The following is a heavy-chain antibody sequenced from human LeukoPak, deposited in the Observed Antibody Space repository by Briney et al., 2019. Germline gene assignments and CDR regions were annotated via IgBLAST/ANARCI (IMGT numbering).Heavy chain of an antibody. J-gene: IGHJ4*02. CDR3: ARVAAAGTLYRKDFDY. CDR2: MNPNRGNT. Sequence: ASVKVSCKASGYTFTSYDMNWVRQATGQGLEWMGWMNPNRGNTGYAQKLQGRVTITSNTSLNPAYIELNSLNSEDTPVYYCARVAAAGTLYRKDFDYWGQGTLVTVSS. D-gene: IGHD6-13*01. V-gene: IGHV1-8*03. CDR1: GYTFTSYD.